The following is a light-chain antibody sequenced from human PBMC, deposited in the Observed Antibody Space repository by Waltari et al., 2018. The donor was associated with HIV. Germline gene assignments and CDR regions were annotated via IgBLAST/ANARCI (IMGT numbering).Light chain of an antibody. V-gene: IGLV1-44*01. CDR2: SHN. J-gene: IGLJ2*01. CDR1: SSNIGSNT. CDR3: AACDGGLNGHVV. Sequence: QPVLTHPPSASGTPGPRVTISCYGRSSNIGSNTVHLYQQLTGTAPKILIYSHNQRPSVVAVLFTFASSGTSSSLAVRGLQYEDWDDDYWAACDGGLNGHVVVGGGTQLTVL.